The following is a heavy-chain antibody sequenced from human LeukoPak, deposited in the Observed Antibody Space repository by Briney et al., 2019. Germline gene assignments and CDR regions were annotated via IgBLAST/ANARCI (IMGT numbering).Heavy chain of an antibody. CDR2: NYPSGST. CDR1: GGSTNPYC. D-gene: IGHD5-24*01. V-gene: IGHV4-4*07. CDR3: ARDRRGYKESYFDY. Sequence: PSEALSLTCTVSGGSTNPYCWSWIRQPAEKGLEWIGRNYPSGSTYYNPSLQSRVNISIDKSKNQFSLRLPSVTSADRAVYHCARDRRGYKESYFDYWGQGSLVTVSS. J-gene: IGHJ4*02.